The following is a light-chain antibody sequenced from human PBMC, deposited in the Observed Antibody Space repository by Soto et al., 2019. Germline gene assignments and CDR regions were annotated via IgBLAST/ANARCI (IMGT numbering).Light chain of an antibody. Sequence: EIVMTQSPATLSVSPGERAILSCRASQSVSRDLAWYQQKPGQAPRLLIYGASTRATGFPARFGGSGSGTEFTLTISSLQSEDFAVYYCLQYNNWPLTFGGGTKVEIK. J-gene: IGKJ4*01. CDR2: GAS. CDR1: QSVSRD. CDR3: LQYNNWPLT. V-gene: IGKV3-15*01.